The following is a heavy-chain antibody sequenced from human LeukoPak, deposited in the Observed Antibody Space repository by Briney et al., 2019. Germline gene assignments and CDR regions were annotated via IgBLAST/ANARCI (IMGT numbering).Heavy chain of an antibody. Sequence: SETLSLTCTVSGGSISSYYWSWIRQPAGKGLEWIGRIYTSGSTNYNPSLKSRVTMSVDTSKNQFSLKLSSVTAADTAVYYCARASYSSSWSPPYYFDYWGQGTLVTVSS. CDR3: ARASYSSSWSPPYYFDY. CDR1: GGSISSYY. D-gene: IGHD6-13*01. V-gene: IGHV4-4*07. J-gene: IGHJ4*02. CDR2: IYTSGST.